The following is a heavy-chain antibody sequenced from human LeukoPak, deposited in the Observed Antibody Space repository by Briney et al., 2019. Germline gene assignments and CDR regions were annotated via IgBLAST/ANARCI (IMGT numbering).Heavy chain of an antibody. D-gene: IGHD2-2*01. J-gene: IGHJ6*02. V-gene: IGHV1-3*01. Sequence: ASVEVSCKASGYTFTSYAMHWVRQAPGQRLEWMGWINAGNGNTKYSQKFQGRVTITRDTSASTAYMELSSLRSEDTAVYYCARLPAANYYYYGMDVWGQGTTVTVSS. CDR1: GYTFTSYA. CDR3: ARLPAANYYYYGMDV. CDR2: INAGNGNT.